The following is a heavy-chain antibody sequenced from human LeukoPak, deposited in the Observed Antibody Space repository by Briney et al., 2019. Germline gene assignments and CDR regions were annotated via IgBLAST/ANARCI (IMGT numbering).Heavy chain of an antibody. V-gene: IGHV1-8*03. Sequence: ASLTVSCKASGYTFTNYHINWVRQALGQRLEWMGWINPNTGDRGYAQKFQGRVSITSDTSISTAYMELGSPRSEDTAVYFCARTTSLTASGYDYWGQGTLVTVSS. J-gene: IGHJ4*02. D-gene: IGHD4-17*01. CDR1: GYTFTNYH. CDR2: INPNTGDR. CDR3: ARTTSLTASGYDY.